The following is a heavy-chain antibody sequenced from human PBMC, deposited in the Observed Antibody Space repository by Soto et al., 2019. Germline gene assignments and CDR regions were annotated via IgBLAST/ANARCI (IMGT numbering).Heavy chain of an antibody. J-gene: IGHJ6*02. CDR3: ARDAGSYGRHDRYYYYGMDV. Sequence: ASVKVSCKASGYTFTSYAMHWVRQAPGQRLEWMGWINAGNGNTKYSQKFQGRVTITRDTSASTAYMELSSVTAADTAVYYCARDAGSYGRHDRYYYYGMDVWGQGTTVTVSS. CDR2: INAGNGNT. CDR1: GYTFTSYA. D-gene: IGHD5-18*01. V-gene: IGHV1-3*01.